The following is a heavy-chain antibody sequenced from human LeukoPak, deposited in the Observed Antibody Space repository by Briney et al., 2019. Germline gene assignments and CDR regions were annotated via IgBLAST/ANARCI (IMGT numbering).Heavy chain of an antibody. V-gene: IGHV4-4*09. CDR1: GGSISSYY. Sequence: SSETLSLTCTVSGGSISSYYWSWIRQPPGKGLEWIGYIYTSGSTNYNPSLKSRVTISVDTSKNQFSLRLSSVTAADTAVYYCASGGDYVWGSNDYWGQGTLVTVSS. D-gene: IGHD3-16*01. CDR3: ASGGDYVWGSNDY. J-gene: IGHJ4*02. CDR2: IYTSGST.